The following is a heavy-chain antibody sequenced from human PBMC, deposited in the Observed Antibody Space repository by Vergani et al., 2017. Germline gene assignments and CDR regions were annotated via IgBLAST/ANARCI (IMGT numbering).Heavy chain of an antibody. Sequence: QVQLQESGPGLVKPSETLSLTCTVSGGSISSYYWSWIRQPAGKGLEGIGRIYTSGSTNYNPSLKSRVTMSVDTSKNQFSLELSTVTAADAAVYYWAREGRIWFGEGLIYFQHGGEGTLVTVSS. V-gene: IGHV4-4*07. CDR2: IYTSGST. J-gene: IGHJ1*01. CDR1: GGSISSYY. D-gene: IGHD3-10*01. CDR3: AREGRIWFGEGLIYFQH.